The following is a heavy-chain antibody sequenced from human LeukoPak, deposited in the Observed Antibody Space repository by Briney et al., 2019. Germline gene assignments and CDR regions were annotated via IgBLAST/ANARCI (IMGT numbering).Heavy chain of an antibody. CDR2: IYPGDSDT. Sequence: GESLKISCKGSGYSFTSYWIGWVRQMPGKGLEWMGIIYPGDSDTRYSPSFQGQVTISADKSISTAYLQWSSLKASDTAMYYCARPNSFDYYDSSGIFGYWGQGTLVTVSS. J-gene: IGHJ4*02. D-gene: IGHD3-22*01. CDR3: ARPNSFDYYDSSGIFGY. CDR1: GYSFTSYW. V-gene: IGHV5-51*01.